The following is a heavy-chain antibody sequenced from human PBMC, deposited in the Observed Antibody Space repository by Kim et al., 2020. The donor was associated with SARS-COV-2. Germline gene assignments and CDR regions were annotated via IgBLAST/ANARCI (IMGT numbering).Heavy chain of an antibody. J-gene: IGHJ4*02. V-gene: IGHV4-4*02. Sequence: NPSLKSRVTISVDKSKNQCSLKLSSVTAADTAVYYCARGYYYGSGSYFDYWGQGTLVTVSS. D-gene: IGHD3-10*01. CDR3: ARGYYYGSGSYFDY.